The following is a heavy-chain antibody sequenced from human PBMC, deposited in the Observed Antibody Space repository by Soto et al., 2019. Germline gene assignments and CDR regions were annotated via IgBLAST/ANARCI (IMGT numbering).Heavy chain of an antibody. CDR1: GFTFSSYG. J-gene: IGHJ6*03. D-gene: IGHD2-15*01. Sequence: QVQLVESGGGVVQPGRSLRLSCAASGFTFSSYGMHWVRQAPGKGLEWVAVIWYDGSNKYYADSVKGRFTISRDNSKNTLYLQMNSLRAEDTAVYYCAREFCSGGSCYYRPYYMDVWGKGTTVTVS. CDR3: AREFCSGGSCYYRPYYMDV. CDR2: IWYDGSNK. V-gene: IGHV3-33*01.